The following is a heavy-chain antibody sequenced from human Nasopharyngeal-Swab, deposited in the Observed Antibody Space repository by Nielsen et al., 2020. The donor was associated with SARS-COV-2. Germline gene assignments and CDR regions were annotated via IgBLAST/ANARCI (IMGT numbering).Heavy chain of an antibody. V-gene: IGHV3-15*01. D-gene: IGHD3-16*01. CDR1: GFTFSNAW. CDR3: ATLIDYYYMDV. CDR2: IKGKTDGGTT. J-gene: IGHJ6*03. Sequence: GESLKIFCAASGFTFSNAWMSWVRQAPGKGLEWVGRIKGKTDGGTTDYAAPGKGRFTISRDDSKNTLYLHMNSLKTEDTAVYYCATLIDYYYMDVWGKGTTVTVSS.